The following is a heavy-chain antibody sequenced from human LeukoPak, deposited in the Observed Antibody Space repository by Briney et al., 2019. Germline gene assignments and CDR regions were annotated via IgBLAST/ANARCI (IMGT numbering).Heavy chain of an antibody. V-gene: IGHV3-21*01. J-gene: IGHJ6*03. Sequence: GGSLRLSCAASGFTFSSYAMSWVRQAPGKGLEWVSSISSSSSYIFYADSVKGRFTISRDNAKNSLYLQMNSLRAEDTAVYYCARDNGYGGSGYDSYYYYMDVWGKGTTVAVSS. CDR3: ARDNGYGGSGYDSYYYYMDV. D-gene: IGHD5-12*01. CDR1: GFTFSSYA. CDR2: ISSSSSYI.